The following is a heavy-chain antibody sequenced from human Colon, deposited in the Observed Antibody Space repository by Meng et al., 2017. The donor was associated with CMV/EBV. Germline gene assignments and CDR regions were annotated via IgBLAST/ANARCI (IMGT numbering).Heavy chain of an antibody. CDR1: GYTFTAYY. J-gene: IGHJ4*02. CDR3: AAVTYSAYDDFDY. D-gene: IGHD5-12*01. Sequence: ASVKVSCKASGYTFTAYYMHWVRQAPGQGLEWMGWVHPNSGGTSYAQRFQGRVTMTRDASISTAYMQLSRLTSDDTAVYYCAAVTYSAYDDFDYWGQGTLVTVSS. V-gene: IGHV1-2*02. CDR2: VHPNSGGT.